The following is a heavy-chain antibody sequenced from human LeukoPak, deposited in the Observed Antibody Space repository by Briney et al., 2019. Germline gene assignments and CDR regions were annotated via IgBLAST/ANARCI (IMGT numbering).Heavy chain of an antibody. J-gene: IGHJ4*02. Sequence: GASVKVSCKLSGHTLSILSMHWVRQAPGKGPEWMGGHDPEVGKTLYSQKFQRRLTMTEDTATDTAYMELSSLRSDDTAVYYCAGGTDFWSGYSFDSWGQGTLVTVSS. CDR1: GHTLSILS. CDR2: HDPEVGKT. CDR3: AGGTDFWSGYSFDS. D-gene: IGHD3-3*01. V-gene: IGHV1-24*01.